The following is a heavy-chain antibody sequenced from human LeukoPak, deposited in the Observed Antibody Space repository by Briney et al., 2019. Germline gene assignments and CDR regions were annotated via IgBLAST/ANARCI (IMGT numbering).Heavy chain of an antibody. CDR3: ARVNRNDYDSSGYYSSYYYYYMDV. CDR2: IYTSGST. D-gene: IGHD3-22*01. Sequence: SETLSLTCTVSGGSISSYYWSWIRQPAGKGLEWVGRIYTSGSTNYNPSLKSRVTMSVDTSKNQFSLRLSSVTAADTAVYYCARVNRNDYDSSGYYSSYYYYYMDVWGKGTTVTVSS. V-gene: IGHV4-4*07. J-gene: IGHJ6*03. CDR1: GGSISSYY.